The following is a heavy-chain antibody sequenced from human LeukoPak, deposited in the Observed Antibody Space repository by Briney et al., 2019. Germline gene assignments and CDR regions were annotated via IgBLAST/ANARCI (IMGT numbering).Heavy chain of an antibody. J-gene: IGHJ4*02. D-gene: IGHD1-26*01. V-gene: IGHV1-69*13. Sequence: ASVKVSCKASGGTFSSYDISWVRQAPGQGLEWMGGIIPIFGTANYAQKFQGRVTITADESTSTAYMELSSLRSEDTAVYYCARLGSMDGFDYWGQGTLVTVSS. CDR2: IIPIFGTA. CDR1: GGTFSSYD. CDR3: ARLGSMDGFDY.